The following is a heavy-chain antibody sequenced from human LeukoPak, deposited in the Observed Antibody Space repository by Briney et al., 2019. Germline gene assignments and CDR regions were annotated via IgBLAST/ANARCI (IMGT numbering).Heavy chain of an antibody. V-gene: IGHV3-66*01. CDR2: IYSGGGT. CDR1: GFSVSRNY. J-gene: IGHJ4*02. CDR3: ARASFWFDDSGYYFDY. Sequence: GGLRRLSCASSGFSVSRNYMSWVRQAPGKGLEWVSVIYSGGGTYYADSVKGRFTISRDNSKNTVYLQMNSLRDEDTSVYYCARASFWFDDSGYYFDYWGPGFRVTVSS. D-gene: IGHD3-22*01.